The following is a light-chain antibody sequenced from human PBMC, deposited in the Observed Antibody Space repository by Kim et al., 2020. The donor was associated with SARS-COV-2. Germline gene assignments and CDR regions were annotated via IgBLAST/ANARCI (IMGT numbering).Light chain of an antibody. CDR3: QVWDTDTDDYV. CDR2: YDS. J-gene: IGLJ1*01. CDR1: NIGGHS. Sequence: AGQTARITCGGNNIGGHSVHWYQQKPGQAPVLVIYYDSDRPSGIPERFSGSKAATTATLTISRVEAEDEADYYCQVWDTDTDDYVFGTGTKVTVL. V-gene: IGLV3-21*01.